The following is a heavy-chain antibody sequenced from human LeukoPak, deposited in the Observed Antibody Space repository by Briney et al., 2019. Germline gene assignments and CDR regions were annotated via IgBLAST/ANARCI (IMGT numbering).Heavy chain of an antibody. J-gene: IGHJ6*03. CDR2: ISPSSHYI. D-gene: IGHD4-17*01. Sequence: PGGSLRLSCAGSGFTFSNYSINWVRQAPGKGLEWVSSISPSSHYIYYADSVRGRFTISRDNARNSLYLQMNSLTAEDTATYYCVRDRSYGSQYYYYIDVWGRGTTVTVSS. V-gene: IGHV3-21*01. CDR3: VRDRSYGSQYYYYIDV. CDR1: GFTFSNYS.